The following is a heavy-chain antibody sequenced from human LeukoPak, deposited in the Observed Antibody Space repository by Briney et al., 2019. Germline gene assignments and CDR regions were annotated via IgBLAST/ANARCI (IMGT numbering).Heavy chain of an antibody. CDR3: ARVVAAAGTGGYYYYMDV. D-gene: IGHD6-13*01. CDR2: ISSSSSYI. V-gene: IGHV3-21*01. Sequence: GGSLRLSCAASGFTFSSYSMNWVRQAPGKGLEWVSSISSSSSYIYYADSVKGRFTISRDNAKNSLYLQMNSLRAEDTAVYYCARVVAAAGTGGYYYYMDVWGKGTTVTVSS. J-gene: IGHJ6*03. CDR1: GFTFSSYS.